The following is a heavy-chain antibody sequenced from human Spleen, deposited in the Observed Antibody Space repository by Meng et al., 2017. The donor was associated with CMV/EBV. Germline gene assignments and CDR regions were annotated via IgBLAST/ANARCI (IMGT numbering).Heavy chain of an antibody. V-gene: IGHV1-2*02. D-gene: IGHD5-24*01. J-gene: IGHJ4*02. CDR1: GYAFTAYF. CDR3: ARVRGDYNYRPLNY. Sequence: SGYAFTAYFLHWVRQVPGRGREWMGWMNPNSGGTRYSQKFQGRVTLTRDTSINTAYMELSRLRSDDTAVYFCARVRGDYNYRPLNYWGQGTLVTVSS. CDR2: MNPNSGGT.